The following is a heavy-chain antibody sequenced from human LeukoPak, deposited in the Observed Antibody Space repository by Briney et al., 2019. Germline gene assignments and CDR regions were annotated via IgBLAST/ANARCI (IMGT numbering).Heavy chain of an antibody. D-gene: IGHD5-18*01. CDR3: GKGGYSYGTLDY. CDR1: EFTFSDYG. J-gene: IGHJ4*02. CDR2: ITGSGGST. Sequence: GGSLRLSCAASEFTFSDYGMGWVRQAPGKGLEWVSTITGSGGSTYYADSVKGRFTISRDNSKNTLYLQMNSLRAEDTAVYYCGKGGYSYGTLDYWGQGTLVTVSS. V-gene: IGHV3-23*01.